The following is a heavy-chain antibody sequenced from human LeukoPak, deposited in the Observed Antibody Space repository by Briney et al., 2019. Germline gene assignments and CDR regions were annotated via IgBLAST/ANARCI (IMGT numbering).Heavy chain of an antibody. CDR1: GGSFSGYY. CDR3: ARGDDHRGSRTTHYYYYYMDV. D-gene: IGHD3-10*01. V-gene: IGHV4-34*01. J-gene: IGHJ6*03. Sequence: SETLSLTCAVYGGSFSGYYWSWIRQPPGKGLEWIGEINHSGSTKYNPSLKSRVTISVDTSKNQFSLKLSSVTAADTAVYYCARGDDHRGSRTTHYYYYYMDVWAKGTTVTVSS. CDR2: INHSGST.